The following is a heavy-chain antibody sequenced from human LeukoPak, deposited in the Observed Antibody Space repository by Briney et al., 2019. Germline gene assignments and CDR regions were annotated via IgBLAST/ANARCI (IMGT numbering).Heavy chain of an antibody. CDR1: GYTFTSYY. V-gene: IGHV1-46*01. J-gene: IGHJ4*02. CDR2: INPSGGST. CDR3: ARVFSGSYLY. D-gene: IGHD1-26*01. Sequence: ASVKVSCKASGYTFTSYYMHWVRQAPGQGLEWMGIINPSGGSTSYAQKFQGRVTMTRDTSISTAYMELSRLRSDDTAVYYCARVFSGSYLYWGQGTLVTVSS.